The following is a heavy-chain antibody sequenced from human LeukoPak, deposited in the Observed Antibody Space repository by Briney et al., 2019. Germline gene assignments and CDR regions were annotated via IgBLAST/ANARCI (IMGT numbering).Heavy chain of an antibody. CDR3: ARDGPRAGRGVIFDD. Sequence: GGSLRLSCAASGFTVSSNYMSWVRQAPGKGLQWVSVIHSGGSTYYADSVKGRFTISRDNSKNTVYLQMSSLRAEDTAVYYCARDGPRAGRGVIFDDWGQGTLVTVSS. V-gene: IGHV3-66*01. J-gene: IGHJ4*02. CDR2: IHSGGST. D-gene: IGHD3-10*01. CDR1: GFTVSSNY.